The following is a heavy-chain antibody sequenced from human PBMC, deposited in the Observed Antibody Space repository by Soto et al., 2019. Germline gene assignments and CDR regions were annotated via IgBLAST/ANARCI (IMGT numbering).Heavy chain of an antibody. J-gene: IGHJ4*02. CDR2: ISGSGGST. CDR1: GFTFSSYA. CDR3: AKRRYDFWSGYYSQDY. Sequence: GGSLRLSCAASGFTFSSYAMSWVRQAPGKGLEWVSAISGSGGSTYYADSVKGRFTISRDNSKNTLYLQMNSLRAEDTAVYYCAKRRYDFWSGYYSQDYWGQGTLVTVSS. D-gene: IGHD3-3*01. V-gene: IGHV3-23*01.